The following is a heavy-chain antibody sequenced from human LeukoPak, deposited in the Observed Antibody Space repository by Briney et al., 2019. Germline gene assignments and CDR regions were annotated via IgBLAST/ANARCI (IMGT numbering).Heavy chain of an antibody. CDR1: GFTFSSYA. CDR3: VGYCSGGSCYSAY. J-gene: IGHJ4*02. Sequence: PGGSLRLSCAASGFTFSSYAMSWVRQAPGKGLEWVSAISGSGGSTYYADSVKGLFTISRDNSKNTLYLQMNSLRAEDTAVYYCVGYCSGGSCYSAYWGQGTLVTVSS. D-gene: IGHD2-15*01. CDR2: ISGSGGST. V-gene: IGHV3-23*01.